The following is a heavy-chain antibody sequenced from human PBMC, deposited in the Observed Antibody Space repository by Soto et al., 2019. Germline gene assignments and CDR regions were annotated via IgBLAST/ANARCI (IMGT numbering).Heavy chain of an antibody. CDR1: GFSFSDFG. J-gene: IGHJ4*02. Sequence: QVQLVESGGGVVHPGRSLRLSCTASGFSFSDFGMHWVRQAPGKGLEWLALISSDGSNKFYADSVRGRFTVSRDRSENTLHLHMNAVRIDDTAMYYCAKDFSRGPMGMSLDSWGQGTLVFVSS. CDR3: AKDFSRGPMGMSLDS. V-gene: IGHV3-30*18. D-gene: IGHD1-26*01. CDR2: ISSDGSNK.